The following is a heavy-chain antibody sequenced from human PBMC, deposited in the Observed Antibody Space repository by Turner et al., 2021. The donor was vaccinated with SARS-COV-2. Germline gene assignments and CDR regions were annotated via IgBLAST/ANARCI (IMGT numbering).Heavy chain of an antibody. CDR3: ARGASVTPDRYYYYYCGMDV. D-gene: IGHD4-17*01. V-gene: IGHV1-2*02. CDR2: INPNSGGT. CDR1: GYTFTGYY. J-gene: IGHJ6*02. Sequence: QVQLVQSGAEVKKPGASVKVSCKASGYTFTGYYMHWVRQAPGQGLEWMGWINPNSGGTNDAQKFQGRVTMTRDTSISTAYLELSRLRSDDTAVYYCARGASVTPDRYYYYYCGMDVWGQGTTVTVSS.